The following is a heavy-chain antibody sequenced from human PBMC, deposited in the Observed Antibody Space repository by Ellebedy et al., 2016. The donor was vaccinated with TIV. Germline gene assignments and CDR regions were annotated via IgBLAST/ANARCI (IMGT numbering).Heavy chain of an antibody. CDR2: IDWDDDK. CDR3: ARVNASGWALDY. Sequence: SGPTLVKPTQTLTLTCTFSGFSLSTSGMSVSWIRQPPGKALEWLARIDWDDDKYYSTSLKSRLTISKDTSKNQVVLTMTSVEAVDTATYNCARVNASGWALDYWGQGTLVTVSS. D-gene: IGHD6-19*01. J-gene: IGHJ4*02. V-gene: IGHV2-70*11. CDR1: GFSLSTSGMS.